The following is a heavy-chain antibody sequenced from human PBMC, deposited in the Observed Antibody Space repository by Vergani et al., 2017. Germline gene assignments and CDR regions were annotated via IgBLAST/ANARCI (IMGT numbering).Heavy chain of an antibody. V-gene: IGHV4-4*07. CDR1: GGSISNYY. CDR3: ARGLEGGIPAFDI. J-gene: IGHJ3*02. Sequence: QVQLQESGPGLVKPSETLPLTCTVSGGSISNYYWNWIRQPAGQGLEWIGHIYTSGSTNYNPSLKRRVTMSGDTSKSQFSLELSSVTAADTAVYYCARGLEGGIPAFDIWGQGTMVTVSS. D-gene: IGHD3-16*01. CDR2: IYTSGST.